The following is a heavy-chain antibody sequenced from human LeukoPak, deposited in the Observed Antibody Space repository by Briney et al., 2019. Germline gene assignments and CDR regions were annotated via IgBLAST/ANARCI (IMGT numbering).Heavy chain of an antibody. CDR3: ARSLTTVTTGRGAFDI. CDR1: GGTFSSYA. Sequence: ASVKVSCKASGGTFSSYAISWVRQAPGQALEWMGWITPFNGNTNYAQKFQDRVTITRDRSMSTAYMELSSLRSEDTAMYYCARSLTTVTTGRGAFDIWGQGTMVTVSS. V-gene: IGHV1-45*02. D-gene: IGHD4-17*01. J-gene: IGHJ3*02. CDR2: ITPFNGNT.